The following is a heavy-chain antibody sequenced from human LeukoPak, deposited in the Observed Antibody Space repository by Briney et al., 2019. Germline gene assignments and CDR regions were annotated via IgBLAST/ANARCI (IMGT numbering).Heavy chain of an antibody. Sequence: ASVKVSCKASGYTFTGYYMRWVRQAPGRGLEWMGWINPNTGGTNYAQKFQGRVTMTRDTSISTAYMELSSLRSDDTAMYYCARDVLLAVPALDYWGQGTLVTVSS. D-gene: IGHD6-19*01. CDR2: INPNTGGT. CDR3: ARDVLLAVPALDY. V-gene: IGHV1-2*02. CDR1: GYTFTGYY. J-gene: IGHJ4*02.